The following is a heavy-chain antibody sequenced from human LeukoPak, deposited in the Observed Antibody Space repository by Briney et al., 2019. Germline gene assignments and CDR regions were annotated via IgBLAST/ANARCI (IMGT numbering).Heavy chain of an antibody. J-gene: IGHJ5*02. CDR1: GFTFSSHW. CDR3: AREINKWFDP. CDR2: ISPDGSTT. V-gene: IGHV3-74*03. Sequence: GSLILSCAASGFTFSSHWMHWVRQAPGKGLVWVSRISPDGSTTKNADSVKGRFTISRDNARSTLFLQLNSLRAEDTAVYYCAREINKWFDPWGQGTLVTVSS.